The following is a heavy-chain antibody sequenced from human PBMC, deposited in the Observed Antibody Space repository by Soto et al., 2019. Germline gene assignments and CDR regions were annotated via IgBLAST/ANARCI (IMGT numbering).Heavy chain of an antibody. CDR3: DRDVDRTSHLNWFDP. CDR1: GFSLSGYG. Sequence: QVQLVESGGGVVQPGRSLRLSCEVSGFSLSGYGMHWVHQAPGKGLEWVAVIWYDGTTKNYADSVKGRFTISRDSSKNTVYLQMDSLKVEDTAVYYCDRDVDRTSHLNWFDPWVQGVMVTVSS. D-gene: IGHD5-12*01. J-gene: IGHJ5*02. CDR2: IWYDGTTK. V-gene: IGHV3-33*01.